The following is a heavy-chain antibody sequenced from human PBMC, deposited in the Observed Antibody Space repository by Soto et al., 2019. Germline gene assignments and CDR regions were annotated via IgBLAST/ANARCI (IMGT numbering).Heavy chain of an antibody. CDR2: INPTVGST. V-gene: IGHV1-46*01. CDR1: GYVFSSSF. D-gene: IGHD2-21*02. CDR3: AREVDTVIMPGDTEDYSGLDV. Sequence: ASVKVSCKASGYVFSSSFVHWVRQAPGQGLEWMAMINPTVGSTSYAHNFQGRIAVTRDTSTATVYLDLSSLRSADTAIYYCAREVDTVIMPGDTEDYSGLDVWGQGTTVTVSS. J-gene: IGHJ6*02.